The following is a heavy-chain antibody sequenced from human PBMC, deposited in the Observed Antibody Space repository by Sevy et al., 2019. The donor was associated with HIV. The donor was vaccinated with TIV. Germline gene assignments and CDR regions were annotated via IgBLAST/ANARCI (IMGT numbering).Heavy chain of an antibody. CDR1: GFTFSDYY. V-gene: IGHV3-11*01. J-gene: IGHJ3*01. D-gene: IGHD3-3*01. CDR2: ISSSGSTI. Sequence: GGSLRLSCAASGFTFSDYYMSWIRQATGKGLAWVSYISSSGSTIYYAEFVKGGLTISRDNAKNSLYLQMNSLRAEDTAVYYCAREMKLRVLEWLAPWGQGTMVTVSS. CDR3: AREMKLRVLEWLAP.